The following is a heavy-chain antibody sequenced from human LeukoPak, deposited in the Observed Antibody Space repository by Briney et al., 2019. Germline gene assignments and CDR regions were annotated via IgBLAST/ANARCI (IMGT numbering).Heavy chain of an antibody. CDR1: GYTFTGYY. CDR3: AREERFLEWLPGDY. J-gene: IGHJ4*02. Sequence: GASVKVSCKASGYTFTGYYMHWVRQPPGQGLEWMGWINPNSGGTNYAQKFQGRVTMTRDTSISTAYMELSRLRSDDTAVYYCAREERFLEWLPGDYWGQGTLVTVSS. CDR2: INPNSGGT. V-gene: IGHV1-2*02. D-gene: IGHD3-3*01.